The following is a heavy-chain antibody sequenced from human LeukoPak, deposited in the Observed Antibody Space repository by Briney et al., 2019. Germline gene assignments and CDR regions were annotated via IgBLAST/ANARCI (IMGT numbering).Heavy chain of an antibody. CDR3: ARTYYGGNRNDY. Sequence: SETLSLTCTVPGGSISSYYWSWIRQPPGKGLEWIGYIYHSGSTYYNPSLKSRVTISVDRSKNQFSLKLSSVTAADTAVYYCARTYYGGNRNDYWGQGTLVTVSS. CDR1: GGSISSYY. D-gene: IGHD4-23*01. V-gene: IGHV4-59*01. J-gene: IGHJ4*02. CDR2: IYHSGST.